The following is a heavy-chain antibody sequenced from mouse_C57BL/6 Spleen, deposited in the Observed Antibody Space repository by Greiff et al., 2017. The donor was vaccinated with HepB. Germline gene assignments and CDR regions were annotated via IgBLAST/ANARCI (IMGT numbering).Heavy chain of an antibody. J-gene: IGHJ4*01. CDR2: ISSGGSYT. Sequence: VKLGGSGGDLVKPGGSLKLSCAASGFTFSSYGMSWVRQTPDKRLEWVATISSGGSYTYYPDSVKGRFTISRDNAKNTLYLQMSSLKSEDTAMYYCARQREGMDYWGQGTSVTVSS. CDR1: GFTFSSYG. CDR3: ARQREGMDY. V-gene: IGHV5-6*01.